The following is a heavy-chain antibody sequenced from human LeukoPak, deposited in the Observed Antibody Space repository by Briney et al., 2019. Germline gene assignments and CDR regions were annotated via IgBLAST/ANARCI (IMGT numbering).Heavy chain of an antibody. CDR2: ITAGNGNT. Sequence: GASVKVSCKASGGTFSSYAISWVRQAPGQGLEWMGWITAGNGNTKSSQKFQGRVTITRDKSASTAYMELSSLRSEDTAVYYCARAQGGNDFAAFDIWGQGTVVIVSS. D-gene: IGHD5-12*01. CDR3: ARAQGGNDFAAFDI. J-gene: IGHJ3*02. V-gene: IGHV1-3*01. CDR1: GGTFSSYA.